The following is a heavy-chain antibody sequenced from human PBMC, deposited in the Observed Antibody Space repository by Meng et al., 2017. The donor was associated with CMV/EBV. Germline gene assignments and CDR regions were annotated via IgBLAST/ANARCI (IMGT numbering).Heavy chain of an antibody. CDR1: GFTFSSYG. CDR3: AKDGHYYDSSGSNFDY. D-gene: IGHD3-22*01. Sequence: GESLKISCAASGFTFSSYGMHWVRQAPSKGLEWVAFIRYDGSNKYYADSVKGRFTISRDNSKNTLYLQMNSLRAEDTAVYYCAKDGHYYDSSGSNFDYWGQGTLVTVSS. V-gene: IGHV3-30*02. CDR2: IRYDGSNK. J-gene: IGHJ4*02.